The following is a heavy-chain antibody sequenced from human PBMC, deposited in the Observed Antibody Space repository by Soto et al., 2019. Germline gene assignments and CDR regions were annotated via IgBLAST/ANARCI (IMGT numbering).Heavy chain of an antibody. D-gene: IGHD4-17*01. J-gene: IGHJ4*02. CDR1: GGSISSGGYY. Sequence: QVQLQESGPGLVKPSQTLSLTCTVSGGSISSGGYYWSWIRQHPGKGLEWIGYIYYSGSTYYNPSLKSRVTISVDTSKNQFSLKLSSGTDADTAVYYCARSSQSTVTTSDYWGQGTLVTVSS. CDR3: ARSSQSTVTTSDY. V-gene: IGHV4-31*03. CDR2: IYYSGST.